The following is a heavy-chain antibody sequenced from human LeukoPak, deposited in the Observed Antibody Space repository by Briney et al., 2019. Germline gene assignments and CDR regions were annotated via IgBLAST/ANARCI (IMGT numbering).Heavy chain of an antibody. Sequence: SETLSLTCTVSGGSISSGDYYWGWIRQPPGKGLEWMGNFYYTGSTYYNPSLTSRVTISVDTSKNQLSLNLSAVTAADTAVYYCARKDMATTLFDSWGQGTLVTVSS. CDR2: FYYTGST. D-gene: IGHD5-24*01. CDR1: GGSISSGDYY. V-gene: IGHV4-39*01. CDR3: ARKDMATTLFDS. J-gene: IGHJ4*02.